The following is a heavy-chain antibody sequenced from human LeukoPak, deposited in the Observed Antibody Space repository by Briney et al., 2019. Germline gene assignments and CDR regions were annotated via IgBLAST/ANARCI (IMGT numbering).Heavy chain of an antibody. Sequence: SETLSLTCSVSGASISRYYWNWIRQPAGKRLEWIGRLYTSGGIYYNPSLRSRVNISLDKSKNQFYLRLSSVTAADTAVYYCARDLGDGYNRDWFDPWGQGTLVTVSS. CDR2: LYTSGGI. CDR3: ARDLGDGYNRDWFDP. J-gene: IGHJ5*02. CDR1: GASISRYY. V-gene: IGHV4-4*07. D-gene: IGHD5-24*01.